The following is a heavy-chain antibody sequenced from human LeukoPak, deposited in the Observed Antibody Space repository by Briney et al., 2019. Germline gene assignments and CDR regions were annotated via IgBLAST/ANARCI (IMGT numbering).Heavy chain of an antibody. CDR3: ATEMTSVVPDY. V-gene: IGHV1-24*01. Sequence: ASVKVSCKVSGHTLSELTMYWVRQAPGKGLEWMGGFDPENDERMHARNFRGRVTMTEDTSTDTAYTELSSLRSEDTAVYFCATEMTSVVPDYWGQGTLVTVSS. D-gene: IGHD4-11*01. J-gene: IGHJ4*02. CDR2: FDPENDER. CDR1: GHTLSELT.